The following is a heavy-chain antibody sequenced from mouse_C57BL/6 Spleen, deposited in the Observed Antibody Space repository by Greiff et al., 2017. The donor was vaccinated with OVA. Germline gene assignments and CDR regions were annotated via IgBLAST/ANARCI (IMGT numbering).Heavy chain of an antibody. J-gene: IGHJ4*01. Sequence: VQLQQSGPELVKPGASVKISCKASGYTFTDYYMNWVKQSHGKSLEWIGDINPNNGGTSYNQKFKGKATLTVDKSSSTAYMELRSLTSEDSAVYYCAGYSNYRDYYARDYWGQGTSVTVSS. D-gene: IGHD2-5*01. CDR2: INPNNGGT. CDR1: GYTFTDYY. CDR3: AGYSNYRDYYARDY. V-gene: IGHV1-26*01.